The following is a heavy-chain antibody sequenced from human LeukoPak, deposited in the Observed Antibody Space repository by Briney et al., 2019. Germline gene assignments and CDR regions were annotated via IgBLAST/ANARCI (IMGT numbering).Heavy chain of an antibody. CDR2: IKQDGSMK. CDR1: GFTFSRHW. CDR3: ARDESGGYYVY. Sequence: GGSLRLSCEASGFTFSRHWMSWVRQAPGRGLEWVANIKQDGSMKQCADSVRGRFIISRDNAKNSVYLQLSSRKAEDSAVYFCARDESGGYYVYWGQGTLVTVSS. D-gene: IGHD2-15*01. V-gene: IGHV3-7*01. J-gene: IGHJ4*02.